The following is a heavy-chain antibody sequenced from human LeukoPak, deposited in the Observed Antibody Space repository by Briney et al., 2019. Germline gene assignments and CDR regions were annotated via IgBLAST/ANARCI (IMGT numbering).Heavy chain of an antibody. CDR1: NGSITTNSYY. D-gene: IGHD1-26*01. J-gene: IGHJ5*02. V-gene: IGHV4-39*01. Sequence: SETLSLTCTVSNGSITTNSYYWGWIRQPPGRGLEWIGTIFHSGSTYYNPSLKSRVTITVDTSKNQFSLNLNSVTSADTAVYYCARPWGVGAPFDPWGPGTLVTVSS. CDR3: ARPWGVGAPFDP. CDR2: IFHSGST.